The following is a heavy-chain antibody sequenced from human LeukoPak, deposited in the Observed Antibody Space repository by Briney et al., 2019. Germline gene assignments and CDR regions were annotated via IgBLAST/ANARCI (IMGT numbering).Heavy chain of an antibody. CDR3: ARADYDSSGYYFRVFDY. CDR2: IYYSGST. CDR1: GGSISSSSYY. Sequence: PSETMSLTSTVYGGSISSSSYYWGWIREPPGKGLEGIGSIYYSGSTYYNPSLKSRVTISVDTSKNQFSLELSSVTAADTAVYYCARADYDSSGYYFRVFDYWGQGTLVTVSS. V-gene: IGHV4-39*07. J-gene: IGHJ4*02. D-gene: IGHD3-22*01.